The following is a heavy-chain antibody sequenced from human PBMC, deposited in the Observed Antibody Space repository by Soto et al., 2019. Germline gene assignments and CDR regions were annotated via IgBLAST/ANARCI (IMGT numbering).Heavy chain of an antibody. J-gene: IGHJ6*02. CDR3: ARDSRGYSYGSYYYGMDV. D-gene: IGHD5-18*01. CDR1: GFTFSSYS. CDR2: ISSSSSTI. V-gene: IGHV3-48*02. Sequence: PGGSLRLSCAASGFTFSSYSMNWVRQAPGKGLEWVSYISSSSSTIYYADSVKGRFTISRDNAKNSLYLQMNSLRDEDTAVYYCARDSRGYSYGSYYYGMDVWGRGTTVTVSS.